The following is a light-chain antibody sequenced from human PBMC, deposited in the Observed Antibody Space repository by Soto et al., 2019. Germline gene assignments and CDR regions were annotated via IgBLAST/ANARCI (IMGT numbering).Light chain of an antibody. V-gene: IGKV3-15*01. CDR1: QSVSSN. CDR2: GAS. Sequence: EIVMTQSPSTLSVYTGERATLSCRASQSVSSNLAWYQQKPGQAPRLLIYGASTRATGIPGRLSGSGSGTEFTITISSLQSEDFATYYCQQYTNYPWTFAQGTKVDI. J-gene: IGKJ1*01. CDR3: QQYTNYPWT.